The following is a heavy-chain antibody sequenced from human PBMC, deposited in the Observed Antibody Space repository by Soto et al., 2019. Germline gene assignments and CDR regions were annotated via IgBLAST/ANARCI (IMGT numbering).Heavy chain of an antibody. J-gene: IGHJ3*02. CDR3: ARGDYGFSWHAFDI. V-gene: IGHV3-7*04. Sequence: GGSLRLSCAASGFTFSSYWMSWVRQAPGKGLEWVANIKQDGSEKYYVDSVKGRFTISRDNAKNSLYLQMNSLRAEDTAVYYCARGDYGFSWHAFDIWGQGTMVTVSS. CDR1: GFTFSSYW. D-gene: IGHD4-17*01. CDR2: IKQDGSEK.